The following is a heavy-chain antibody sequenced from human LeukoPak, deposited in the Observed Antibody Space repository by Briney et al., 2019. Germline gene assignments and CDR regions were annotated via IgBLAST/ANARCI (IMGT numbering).Heavy chain of an antibody. Sequence: SETLSLTCAVYGGSFSGYYWSWIRQPPGKGLEWIGEINHSGSTNYNPSLKGRVTISVDTSKNQFSLKLSSVTAADTAVYYCARGYWPNYSYYYMDVWGKGTTVTVSS. CDR1: GGSFSGYY. CDR3: ARGYWPNYSYYYMDV. D-gene: IGHD2-15*01. V-gene: IGHV4-34*01. CDR2: INHSGST. J-gene: IGHJ6*03.